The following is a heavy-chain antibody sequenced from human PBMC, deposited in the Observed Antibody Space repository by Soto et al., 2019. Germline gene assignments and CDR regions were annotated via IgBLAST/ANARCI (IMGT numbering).Heavy chain of an antibody. CDR2: ISSTGGSK. V-gene: IGHV3-48*01. J-gene: IGHJ6*03. CDR3: AQGGYCSSTSCYHYYYYYMDV. Sequence: PGGSLRLSCAASGFTFSSYSMNWVRQAPGKGLEWVSYISSTGGSKFYADSVKGRFTISRDNSKNTLYLQMNSLRAEDTAVYYCAQGGYCSSTSCYHYYYYYMDVWGKGTTVTVSS. D-gene: IGHD2-2*01. CDR1: GFTFSSYS.